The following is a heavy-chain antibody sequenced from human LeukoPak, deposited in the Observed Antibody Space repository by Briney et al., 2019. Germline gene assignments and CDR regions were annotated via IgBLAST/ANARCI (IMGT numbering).Heavy chain of an antibody. V-gene: IGHV1-46*01. Sequence: ASVKVSCKASGYTFTIFHIHWVRQAPGQGLEWMGMINPSDGSTNYAQKFQGRVTMTSDMSTSTAAMDLSSLRSDDTAVYYCARESTFRLLRNVSDIWGQGTMVTVSS. J-gene: IGHJ3*02. CDR3: ARESTFRLLRNVSDI. D-gene: IGHD5-12*01. CDR2: INPSDGST. CDR1: GYTFTIFH.